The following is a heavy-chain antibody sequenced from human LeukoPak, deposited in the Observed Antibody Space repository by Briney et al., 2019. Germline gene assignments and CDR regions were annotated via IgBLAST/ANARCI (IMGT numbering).Heavy chain of an antibody. D-gene: IGHD3-3*01. CDR3: ARDRFGGRGPILRFPPFDP. Sequence: ASVKVSCKASGYTFTSYYMHWVRQAPGQGLEWVGVINPSGGSTSYAQKFQGRVTMTRDTSTSTVYMELSSLRSEDTAVYYCARDRFGGRGPILRFPPFDPWGQGTLVTVSS. V-gene: IGHV1-46*01. CDR2: INPSGGST. CDR1: GYTFTSYY. J-gene: IGHJ5*02.